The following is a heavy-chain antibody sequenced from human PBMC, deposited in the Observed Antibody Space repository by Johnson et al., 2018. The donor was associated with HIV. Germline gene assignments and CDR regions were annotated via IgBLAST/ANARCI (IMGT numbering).Heavy chain of an antibody. CDR3: ARPLNNFPSNFDAFDI. J-gene: IGHJ3*02. CDR2: IRQDGSEK. Sequence: VQLVESGGGLVQPGGSLRLSCEASESTFSSYWMNWLRQAPGKGLEWVANIRQDGSEKYYVGSVKGRFPISRDNAKSSLYLQMNSLRAEYTDVYYCARPLNNFPSNFDAFDIWGQGTMVTVSS. D-gene: IGHD4-11*01. CDR1: ESTFSSYW. V-gene: IGHV3-7*01.